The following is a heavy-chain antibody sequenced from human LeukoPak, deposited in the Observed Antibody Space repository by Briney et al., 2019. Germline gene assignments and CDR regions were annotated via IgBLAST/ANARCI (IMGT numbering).Heavy chain of an antibody. V-gene: IGHV1-18*01. CDR1: GYTFTNHG. CDR3: ARGSSIWHYDC. J-gene: IGHJ4*02. CDR2: INSHNGDT. Sequence: ASVKVSCKASGYTFTNHGISWVRQAPGQGLEWMGWINSHNGDTNYAQSLQGRVTMTTDTSTSTAYMELRSLRSDDTAMYYCARGSSIWHYDCWGQGTLVTVSS. D-gene: IGHD6-13*01.